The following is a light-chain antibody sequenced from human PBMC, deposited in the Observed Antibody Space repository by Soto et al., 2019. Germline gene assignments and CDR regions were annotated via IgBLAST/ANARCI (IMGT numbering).Light chain of an antibody. CDR3: SSYATTSTLV. J-gene: IGLJ2*01. Sequence: QPVLTQPASVSGSPGQSITISCTGTSSDVGSYNLVSWYQQYPGKAPKLMIYEGSKRPSGVSNRFSGSKSGNTASLTISGLQAEDEADYYCSSYATTSTLVFGGGTKVTVL. CDR1: SSDVGSYNL. CDR2: EGS. V-gene: IGLV2-23*01.